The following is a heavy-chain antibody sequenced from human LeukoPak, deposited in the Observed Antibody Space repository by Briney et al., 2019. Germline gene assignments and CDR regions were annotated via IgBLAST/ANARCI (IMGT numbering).Heavy chain of an antibody. D-gene: IGHD3-10*01. V-gene: IGHV3-11*01. CDR2: MSSGGSTI. Sequence: AGGSLRLSCAASGFTFSDYYMAWIRQAPGKGLEWLSYMSSGGSTINYADSVKGRFTISRDNSKNTLYLQMNSLRAEDTAVYYCAKSGTYYYGSGKDYFDYWGQGTLVTVSS. CDR1: GFTFSDYY. CDR3: AKSGTYYYGSGKDYFDY. J-gene: IGHJ4*02.